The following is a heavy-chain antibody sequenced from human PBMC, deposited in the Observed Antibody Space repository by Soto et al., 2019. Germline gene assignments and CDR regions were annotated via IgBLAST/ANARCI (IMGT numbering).Heavy chain of an antibody. V-gene: IGHV3-23*05. CDR2: IDKSGGDT. Sequence: EVQLLESGGDLVQPGGSLRLSCAASGFTFTNYLMTWVRQAPGKGVEWVSSIDKSGGDTYYADSVKGRFTISRDNSKNTLYLQMNGLRAEDTALYFCAKDTYSRSWYFCGQGTLVTVSS. CDR1: GFTFTNYL. J-gene: IGHJ4*02. D-gene: IGHD2-2*01. CDR3: AKDTYSRSWYF.